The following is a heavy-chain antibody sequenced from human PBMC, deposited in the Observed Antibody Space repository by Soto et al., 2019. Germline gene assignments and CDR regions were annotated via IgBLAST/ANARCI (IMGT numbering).Heavy chain of an antibody. CDR2: IHWNDDK. J-gene: IGHJ4*02. CDR3: AHGTEIFDA. CDR1: GFSLSTIQMG. V-gene: IGHV2-5*01. D-gene: IGHD2-21*02. Sequence: SRPTLVNPTQTLTLTCTFSGFSLSTIQMGVGWIRQPPGKALEWLALIHWNDDKRYSPSLKSRLTITKDTSKNQVVLTMTNMYPVDTGTYYGAHGTEIFDAWRQGILVTVSS.